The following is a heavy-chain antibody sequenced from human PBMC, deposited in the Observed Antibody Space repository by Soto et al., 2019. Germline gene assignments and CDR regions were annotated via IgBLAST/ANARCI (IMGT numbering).Heavy chain of an antibody. CDR3: ARGTIFGVVRYYCDY. CDR2: IYHSGST. Sequence: TLSLTCAVSGGSISSGGYSWSWIRQPPGKGLEWIGYIYHSGSTYYNPSLKSRVTISVDRSKNQFSLKLSSVTAADTAVYYCARGTIFGVVRYYCDYWGQGTLVTVSS. CDR1: GGSISSGGYS. D-gene: IGHD3-3*01. J-gene: IGHJ4*02. V-gene: IGHV4-30-2*01.